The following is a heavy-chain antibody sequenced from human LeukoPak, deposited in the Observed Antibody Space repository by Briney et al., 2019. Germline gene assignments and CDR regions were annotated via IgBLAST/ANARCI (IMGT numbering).Heavy chain of an antibody. CDR2: IKENGSET. CDR3: ADPGVGF. V-gene: IGHV3-7*01. D-gene: IGHD2-8*01. Sequence: PGGSLRLSCAASGFTFSSYWMSWVRQAPGKGLEWVSNIKENGSETSYVDSVKGRFFISRDNAKNSLSLQMNNLKAEDTAVYYCADPGVGFWGQGTLVTVSS. CDR1: GFTFSSYW. J-gene: IGHJ4*02.